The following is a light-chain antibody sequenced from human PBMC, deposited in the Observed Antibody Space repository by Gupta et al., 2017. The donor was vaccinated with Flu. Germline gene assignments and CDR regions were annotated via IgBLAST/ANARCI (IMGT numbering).Light chain of an antibody. CDR1: SSDIGNYNR. CDR3: SSYTSSYTYV. J-gene: IGLJ1*01. CDR2: EVS. Sequence: QSALTQPPSVSGSPGQSLTLHCTGTSSDIGNYNRVSWYQQSPGTAPKLMIYEVSNRPSGVPDRFSGSKSGNTASLTITGLQADDEADFYCSSYTSSYTYVFGTGTKVTVL. V-gene: IGLV2-18*02.